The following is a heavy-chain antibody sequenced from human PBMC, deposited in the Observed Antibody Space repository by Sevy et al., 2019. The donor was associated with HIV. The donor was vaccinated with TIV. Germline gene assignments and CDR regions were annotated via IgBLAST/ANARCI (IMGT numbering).Heavy chain of an antibody. CDR2: ISSGSSYI. J-gene: IGHJ4*02. D-gene: IGHD6-25*01. Sequence: GGSLRLSCAASGFTFSSYSMNWVRQAPGKGLEWVSSISSGSSYIYYANSVKGRFTISRDNAKNSLYLQMNSLRAEDTAAYDGSRVPLAAGHQYYFDYWGQGTLVTVSS. V-gene: IGHV3-21*01. CDR1: GFTFSSYS. CDR3: SRVPLAAGHQYYFDY.